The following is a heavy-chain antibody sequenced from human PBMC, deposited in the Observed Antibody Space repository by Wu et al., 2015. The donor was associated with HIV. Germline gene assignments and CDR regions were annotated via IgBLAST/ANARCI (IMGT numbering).Heavy chain of an antibody. D-gene: IGHD3-10*01. CDR1: GYTFTDYY. CDR3: AKAADTYYYGSGSYYYFDY. J-gene: IGHJ4*02. CDR2: INPNRGGT. V-gene: IGHV1-2*02. Sequence: QVQLVQSATEVKKPGSSVKVSCKASGYTFTDYYMYWVRQAPGQGLEWMGWINPNRGGTKYAQKFQGRVTMTRDTSISTAYMELSRLRSDDTAVYYCAKAADTYYYGSGSYYYFDYWGQGTLVTVSS.